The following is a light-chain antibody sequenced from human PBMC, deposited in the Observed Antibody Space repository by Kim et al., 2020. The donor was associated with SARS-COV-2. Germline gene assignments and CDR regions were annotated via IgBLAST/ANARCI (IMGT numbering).Light chain of an antibody. CDR2: DSS. CDR3: QQYNDWPWT. J-gene: IGKJ1*01. Sequence: EIVMTQSPATLSVSPGERATLSCRASQSMSTNLAWYQQKPGQAPRLLISDSSTRATGIPARFSGSGSGTEFTLTISSLQSEDFAVYYCQQYNDWPWTFGPGTKVDIK. CDR1: QSMSTN. V-gene: IGKV3-15*01.